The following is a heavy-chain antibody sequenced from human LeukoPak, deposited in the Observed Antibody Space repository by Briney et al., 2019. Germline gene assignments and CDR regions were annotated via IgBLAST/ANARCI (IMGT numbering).Heavy chain of an antibody. CDR1: GFTFSDYY. Sequence: PGGSLRLSCAASGFTFSDYYMSWIRQAPGKGLEWVSYISSSSSTIYYADSVKGRFTISRDNAKNSLYLQMNSLRAEDTAVYYCARDPNSLVGATRGWFDPWGQGTLVTVSS. V-gene: IGHV3-11*04. CDR2: ISSSSSTI. J-gene: IGHJ5*02. D-gene: IGHD1-26*01. CDR3: ARDPNSLVGATRGWFDP.